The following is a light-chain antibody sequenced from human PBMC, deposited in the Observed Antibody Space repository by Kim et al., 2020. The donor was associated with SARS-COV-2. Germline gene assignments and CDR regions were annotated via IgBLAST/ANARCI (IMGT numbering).Light chain of an antibody. CDR1: QRVSSD. J-gene: IGKJ3*01. V-gene: IGKV3-11*01. Sequence: PGERATLSCRASQRVSSDLAWYQQKPGQAPRLLIYDASNRATGIPARFSGSGSGTDFTLTISSLEPEDFAVYYCQQRSNWPPIFTFGPGTKVDIK. CDR2: DAS. CDR3: QQRSNWPPIFT.